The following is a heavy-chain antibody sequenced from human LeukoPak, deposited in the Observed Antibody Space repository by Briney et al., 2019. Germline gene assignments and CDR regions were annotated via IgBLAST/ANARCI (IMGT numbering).Heavy chain of an antibody. CDR2: MNPNSGNT. J-gene: IGHJ4*02. CDR1: GYTFTSYG. CDR3: ARVVVLEWLAPIPDY. V-gene: IGHV1-8*02. D-gene: IGHD3-3*01. Sequence: ASVKVSCKASGYTFTSYGISWVRQAPGQGLEWMGWMNPNSGNTGYAQKFQGRVTMTRNTSISTAYMELSSLRSEDTAVYYCARVVVLEWLAPIPDYWGQGTLVTVSS.